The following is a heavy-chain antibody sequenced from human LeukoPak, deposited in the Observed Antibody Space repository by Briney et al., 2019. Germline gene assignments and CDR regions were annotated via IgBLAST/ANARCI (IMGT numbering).Heavy chain of an antibody. J-gene: IGHJ4*02. CDR2: IYYSGST. Sequence: SETLSLTCAVYGGSFSGYYWSWIRQPPGKGLEWIGYIYYSGSTNYDPSLKSRVTISVDTSKNQFSLKLSSVTAADTAVYYCAVRGDGYNYFDYWGQGTLVTVSS. CDR1: GGSFSGYY. D-gene: IGHD5-24*01. V-gene: IGHV4-59*01. CDR3: AVRGDGYNYFDY.